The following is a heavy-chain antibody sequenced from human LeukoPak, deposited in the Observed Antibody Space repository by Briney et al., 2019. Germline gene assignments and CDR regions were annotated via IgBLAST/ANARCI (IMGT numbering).Heavy chain of an antibody. J-gene: IGHJ3*02. D-gene: IGHD2-2*01. CDR2: IKQDGSEK. CDR1: GFTFSSYE. CDR3: ARGSHCSSTSCYQLDI. Sequence: GGSLRLSCAASGFTFSSYEMNWVRQAPGKGLEWVANIKQDGSEKYYVDSVKGRFTISRDNAKNSLYLQMNSLRAEDTAVYYCARGSHCSSTSCYQLDIWGQGTMVTVSS. V-gene: IGHV3-7*03.